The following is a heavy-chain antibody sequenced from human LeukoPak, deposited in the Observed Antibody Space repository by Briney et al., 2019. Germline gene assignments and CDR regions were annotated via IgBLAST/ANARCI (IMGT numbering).Heavy chain of an antibody. J-gene: IGHJ6*03. V-gene: IGHV1-2*02. CDR1: GYTFTGYY. CDR3: ARDGAGITMVRGVIIQGYYYYYMDV. Sequence: ASVKVSCKASGYTFTGYYMHWVRQAPGQGLEWMGWINPNRGGTNYAQKFQGRVTMTRDTSISTAYMELSRLRSDDTAVYYCARDGAGITMVRGVIIQGYYYYYMDVWGKGTTVTVSS. CDR2: INPNRGGT. D-gene: IGHD3-10*01.